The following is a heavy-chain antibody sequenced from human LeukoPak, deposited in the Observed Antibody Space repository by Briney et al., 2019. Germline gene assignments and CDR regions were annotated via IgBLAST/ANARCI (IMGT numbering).Heavy chain of an antibody. Sequence: ASVKVSCKASGYTFTGHYMHWVRQAPGQGLEWMGWMNPNSGNTGYAQKFQGRVTMTRNTSISTAYMELSSLRSEDTAVYYCARARVRGVIISNWFDPWGQGTPVTVSS. CDR1: GYTFTGHY. D-gene: IGHD3-10*01. CDR2: MNPNSGNT. J-gene: IGHJ5*02. CDR3: ARARVRGVIISNWFDP. V-gene: IGHV1-8*02.